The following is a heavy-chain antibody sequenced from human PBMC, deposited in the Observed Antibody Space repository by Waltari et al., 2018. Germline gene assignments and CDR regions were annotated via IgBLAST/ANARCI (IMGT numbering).Heavy chain of an antibody. D-gene: IGHD3-3*01. CDR2: ISYDGANK. CDR1: GSSFRNYG. CDR3: AKDWRWEQLVYGFNI. V-gene: IGHV3-30*18. Sequence: QEQVVESGGGVVQPGGSLRLSWAASGSSFRNYGMHWVRPAPGKGLEWVATISYDGANKYHADSVKGRFTISRDNSKNTLYLQMNSLRAEETAVYYCAKDWRWEQLVYGFNIWGQGTMVTVSS. J-gene: IGHJ3*02.